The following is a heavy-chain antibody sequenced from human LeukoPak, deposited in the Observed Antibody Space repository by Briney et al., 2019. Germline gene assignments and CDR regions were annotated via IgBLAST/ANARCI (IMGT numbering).Heavy chain of an antibody. Sequence: GASVKVSCKASGYTFTSYGIGWVRQAPGQGLEWMGWISAYNGNTNYAQKLQGRVTMTTDTSTSTAYMELRSLRSDDTAVYYCATSSYYYDSSGYPDDYWGQGTLVTVSS. V-gene: IGHV1-18*01. CDR3: ATSSYYYDSSGYPDDY. J-gene: IGHJ4*02. CDR2: ISAYNGNT. D-gene: IGHD3-22*01. CDR1: GYTFTSYG.